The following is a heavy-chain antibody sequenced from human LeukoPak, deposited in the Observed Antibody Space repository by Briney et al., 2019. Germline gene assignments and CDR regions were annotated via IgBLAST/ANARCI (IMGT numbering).Heavy chain of an antibody. CDR3: ARLQWLSTPFFDY. J-gene: IGHJ4*02. Sequence: TSETLSLTCAVYGGSFSGYYWSWIRQPAGKGLEWIGRVYTSGSTNYNPSLKSRVNISLDTPKNQFSLKLISVTAADTAVYFCARLQWLSTPFFDYWGQGTLVTVSS. CDR1: GGSFSGYY. CDR2: VYTSGST. V-gene: IGHV4-59*10. D-gene: IGHD6-19*01.